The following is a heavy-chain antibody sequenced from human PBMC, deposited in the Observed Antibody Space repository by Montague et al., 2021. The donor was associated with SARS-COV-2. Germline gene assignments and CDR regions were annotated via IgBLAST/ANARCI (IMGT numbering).Heavy chain of an antibody. J-gene: IGHJ4*02. V-gene: IGHV2-5*01. Sequence: PVLVKPTQTLTLICSFSGFSLDTRGAAVAWIRQPPGKALEWLALIYSNDDKRYSPSLQSRLTITKDTSKNQVVLSLTNVDPVDTATYYCAHLIRYYDIFTGIPFDYWGQGTQVTVSS. CDR1: GFSLDTRGAA. D-gene: IGHD3-9*01. CDR3: AHLIRYYDIFTGIPFDY. CDR2: IYSNDDK.